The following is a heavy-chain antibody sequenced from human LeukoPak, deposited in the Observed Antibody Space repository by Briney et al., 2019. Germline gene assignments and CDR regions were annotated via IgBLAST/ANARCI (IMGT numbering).Heavy chain of an antibody. Sequence: GGSLRLSCAASGFTFDDYAMHWVRQAPGKGLEWVSGISWNSGSIGYADSVKGRFTISRDNAKNSLYLQMNSLRAEDTALYYCAKGYSSSEDLYYFDYWGQETLVTVSS. J-gene: IGHJ4*02. D-gene: IGHD6-13*01. V-gene: IGHV3-9*01. CDR2: ISWNSGSI. CDR1: GFTFDDYA. CDR3: AKGYSSSEDLYYFDY.